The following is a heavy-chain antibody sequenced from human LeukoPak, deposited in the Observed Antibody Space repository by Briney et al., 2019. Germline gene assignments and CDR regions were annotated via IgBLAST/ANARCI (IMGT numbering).Heavy chain of an antibody. CDR1: GFTFSDYS. D-gene: IGHD6-19*01. J-gene: IGHJ4*02. V-gene: IGHV3-21*01. CDR2: ISSKSNYI. CDR3: ARDIAVAGRGGFDY. Sequence: KPGGSLELSCAASGFTFSDYSMTWVRQAPGKGLEWVSSISSKSNYIYYADSGKGRFTISRDNAKHSVFLQMTSLRADDTAVYYCARDIAVAGRGGFDYWGQGTLVTVSS.